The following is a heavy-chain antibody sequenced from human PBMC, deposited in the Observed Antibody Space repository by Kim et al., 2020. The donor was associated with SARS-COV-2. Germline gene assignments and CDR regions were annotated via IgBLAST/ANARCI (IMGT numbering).Heavy chain of an antibody. CDR2: INSDGSWT. V-gene: IGHV3-74*01. CDR1: GFTFSNYW. Sequence: GGSLRLSCAAPGFTFSNYWMHWVRQVPGKGLAWVSLINSDGSWTNYADSVRGRFSISRDNAKNTVDLQMNGLRAEDTAVYYCARERGGGNEDSWGQGTLV. CDR3: ARERGGGNEDS. D-gene: IGHD2-15*01. J-gene: IGHJ4*02.